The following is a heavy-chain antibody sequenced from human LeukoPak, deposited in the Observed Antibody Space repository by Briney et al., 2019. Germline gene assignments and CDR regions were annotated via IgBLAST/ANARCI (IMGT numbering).Heavy chain of an antibody. Sequence: PGGSLRLSCAASGVTVSRYWMSWVRQSPGKGLEWVAMMTQDGGGKYYVDSVKGLFTISGDNAKNSLYLQMNSLRAEDTAVYYCARGGGDSWGQGTLVTVSS. CDR1: GVTVSRYW. J-gene: IGHJ4*02. D-gene: IGHD3-10*01. CDR2: MTQDGGGK. CDR3: ARGGGDS. V-gene: IGHV3-7*01.